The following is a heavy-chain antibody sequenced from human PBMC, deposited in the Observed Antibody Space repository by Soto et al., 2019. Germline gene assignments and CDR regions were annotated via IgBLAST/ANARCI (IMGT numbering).Heavy chain of an antibody. J-gene: IGHJ4*02. CDR1: GFTVSSNY. CDR3: AKRSSGSHFDY. Sequence: GGSLRLSCAASGFTVSSNYMSWVRQAPGKGLEWVSVLYSDGSTYYADSVKGRFTISRDNSKNTLYLHMNSLRAEDTAVYYCAKRSSGSHFDYWGQGTLVTVSS. V-gene: IGHV3-66*04. D-gene: IGHD3-10*01. CDR2: LYSDGST.